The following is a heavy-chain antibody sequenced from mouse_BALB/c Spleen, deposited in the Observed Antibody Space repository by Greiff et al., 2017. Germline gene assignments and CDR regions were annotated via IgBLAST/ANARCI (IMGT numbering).Heavy chain of an antibody. D-gene: IGHD2-4*01. CDR3: ARDHYDYDGYFDV. J-gene: IGHJ1*01. Sequence: VKLMESGPGLVAPSQSLSITCTVSGFSLTGYGVNWVRQPPGKGLEWLGMIWGDGSTDYNSALKSRLSISKDNSKSQVFLKMNSLQTDDTARYYCARDHYDYDGYFDVWGAGTTVTVSS. CDR2: IWGDGST. V-gene: IGHV2-6-7*01. CDR1: GFSLTGYG.